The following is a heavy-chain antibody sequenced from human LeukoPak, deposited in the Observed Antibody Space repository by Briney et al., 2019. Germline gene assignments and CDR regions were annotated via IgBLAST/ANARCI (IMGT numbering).Heavy chain of an antibody. D-gene: IGHD3-22*01. CDR1: GHTFTSYG. CDR2: ISAYNGNT. Sequence: ASVKASCTASGHTFTSYGISWVRQAPGQGLEWMGWISAYNGNTNYAPKLQGRVTMTTDPSTSTASMELGSLRSDHTAVYYCARLLPLMDVWGQGTTVTVSS. J-gene: IGHJ6*02. CDR3: ARLLPLMDV. V-gene: IGHV1-18*01.